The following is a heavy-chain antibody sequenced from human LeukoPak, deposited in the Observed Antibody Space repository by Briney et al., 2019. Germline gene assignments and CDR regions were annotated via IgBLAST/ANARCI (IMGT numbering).Heavy chain of an antibody. CDR3: SATSDAFDI. J-gene: IGHJ3*02. CDR2: ITGKGNNYAT. Sequence: GGSLRLSCAASGFSLSGSAIHWVRHASGKGLEWVGRITGKGNNYATAYAASVTGRFTISRDDSKNMAYLQMSSPKSEDTAVYYCSATSDAFDIWGQGTMVAVSS. CDR1: GFSLSGSA. V-gene: IGHV3-73*01.